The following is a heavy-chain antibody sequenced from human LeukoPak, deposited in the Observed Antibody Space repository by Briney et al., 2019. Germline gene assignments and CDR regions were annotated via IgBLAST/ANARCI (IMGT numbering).Heavy chain of an antibody. D-gene: IGHD5-12*01. CDR2: INPNSGGT. Sequence: ASVKVSCKASGYTFTGYYMHWVRQAPGQGLEWMGWINPNSGGTNYAQKFQGRVTMTRDTSISTAYMELSRLRSDDTAVHYCARDIVATNPTVWQWLYYWGQGTLVTVSS. CDR1: GYTFTGYY. J-gene: IGHJ4*02. CDR3: ARDIVATNPTVWQWLYY. V-gene: IGHV1-2*02.